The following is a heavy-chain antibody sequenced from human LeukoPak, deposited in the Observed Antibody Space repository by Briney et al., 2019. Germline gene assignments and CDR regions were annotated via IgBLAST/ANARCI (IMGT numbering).Heavy chain of an antibody. CDR1: GGTFSSYT. J-gene: IGHJ4*02. CDR3: ARVLGYCSGGSCYAFDY. Sequence: SVKVSCKASGGTFSSYTISWVRQAPGQGLEWMGRTIPILGIANYAQKFQGRVTITADKSTSTAYMELSSLRSEDTAVYYCARVLGYCSGGSCYAFDYWGQGTLVTVSS. V-gene: IGHV1-69*02. D-gene: IGHD2-15*01. CDR2: TIPILGIA.